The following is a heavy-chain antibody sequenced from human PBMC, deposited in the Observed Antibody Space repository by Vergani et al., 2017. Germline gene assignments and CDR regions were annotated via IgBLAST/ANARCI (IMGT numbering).Heavy chain of an antibody. J-gene: IGHJ6*02. V-gene: IGHV3-23*04. CDR3: AKANPRNSGYDYLYHYHAMDV. CDR2: ISGSGGST. CDR1: GFTFNHYA. D-gene: IGHD5-12*01. Sequence: VHLVESGGGVVQPGRSLRLSCVVSGFTFNHYAMNWVRQAPGKGLEWVSGISGSGGSTYYAGSVKGRFTISRDSSKNTLYLQMNSLSAGDTAVYYCAKANPRNSGYDYLYHYHAMDVWGQGTTVTVSS.